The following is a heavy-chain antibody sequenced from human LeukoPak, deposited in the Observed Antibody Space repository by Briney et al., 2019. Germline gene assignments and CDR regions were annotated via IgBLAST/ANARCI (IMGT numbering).Heavy chain of an antibody. J-gene: IGHJ4*02. CDR2: INNSGDRR. CDR3: ARGWYNFDY. Sequence: GGSLRLSCAASGFIFSNYAMSWVRQAPGKGLEWVSGINNSGDRRFYADSVKGRFTISGDTSKNTLYLQMNSLRAEDTAVYYCARGWYNFDYWGQGTRVTVSS. CDR1: GFIFSNYA. D-gene: IGHD6-19*01. V-gene: IGHV3-23*01.